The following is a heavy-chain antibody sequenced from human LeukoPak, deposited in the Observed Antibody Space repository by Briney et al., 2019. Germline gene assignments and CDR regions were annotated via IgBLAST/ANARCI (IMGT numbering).Heavy chain of an antibody. CDR1: GYTFTSYY. CDR3: ARSPSGSPVWRTLYYFDY. Sequence: ASVKVSCKASGYTFTSYYMHWVRRAAGQRLEWRGVINPSGGSTSYATKFQGRVTMTRDMSTSTVYMKLSSLRSEDTAVYYCARSPSGSPVWRTLYYFDYWGQGTLVTVSS. D-gene: IGHD3-22*01. V-gene: IGHV1-46*01. J-gene: IGHJ4*02. CDR2: INPSGGST.